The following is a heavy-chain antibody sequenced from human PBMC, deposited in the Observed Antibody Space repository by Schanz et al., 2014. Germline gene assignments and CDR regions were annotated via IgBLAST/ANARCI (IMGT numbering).Heavy chain of an antibody. V-gene: IGHV1-18*01. CDR2: ISAQIGDT. D-gene: IGHD6-13*01. J-gene: IGHJ4*02. CDR3: ARDGVDAAAGGNY. Sequence: QVQLVQSGAEVKKPGASVGVSCKASGYTFTNYGVTWVRQAPGQGLEWMGWISAQIGDTRYAQKMQGRVTMTRDTSTSTVYMELSSLRSEDTAVYYCARDGVDAAAGGNYWGQGTLVTVSS. CDR1: GYTFTNYG.